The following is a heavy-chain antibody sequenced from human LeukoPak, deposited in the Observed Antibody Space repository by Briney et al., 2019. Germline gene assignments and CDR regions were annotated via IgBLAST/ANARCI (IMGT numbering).Heavy chain of an antibody. CDR3: ARERYDSSGRPREHTKPYYFDY. J-gene: IGHJ4*02. Sequence: ASVKVSCKAFGHSLSNYGLNWVRQAPGQGLEWMGWINTNTGDPTYAQGFTGRFVFSLDTSVSTAYLQISSLKAEDTAVYYCARERYDSSGRPREHTKPYYFDYWGQGTLVTVSS. D-gene: IGHD3-22*01. CDR1: GHSLSNYG. CDR2: INTNTGDP. V-gene: IGHV7-4-1*02.